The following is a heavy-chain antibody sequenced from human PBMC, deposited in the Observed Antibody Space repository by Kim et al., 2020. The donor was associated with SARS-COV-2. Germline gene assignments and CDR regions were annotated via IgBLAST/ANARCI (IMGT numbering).Heavy chain of an antibody. J-gene: IGHJ6*02. CDR1: GFTFSSYG. V-gene: IGHV3-30*18. CDR3: AKEDTAMVPYYYYYGMDV. CDR2: ISYDGSNK. Sequence: GGSLRLSCAASGFTFSSYGMHWVRQAPGKGLEWVAVISYDGSNKYYADSVKGRFTISRDNSKNTLYLQMNSLRAEDTAVYYCAKEDTAMVPYYYYYGMDVWGQGTTVTVSS. D-gene: IGHD5-18*01.